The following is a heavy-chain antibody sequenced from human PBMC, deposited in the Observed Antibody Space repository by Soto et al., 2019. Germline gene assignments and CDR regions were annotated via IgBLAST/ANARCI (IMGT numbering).Heavy chain of an antibody. Sequence: LRLSCAASGFTFSSYAMHWVRQAPGKGLEWVAVISYDGSNKYYADSVKGRFTISRDNSKNTLYLQMNSLRAEDTAVYYCARDTHHRHWPYYYGMDVWGQGTTVTVSS. CDR3: ARDTHHRHWPYYYGMDV. V-gene: IGHV3-30-3*01. J-gene: IGHJ6*02. D-gene: IGHD1-1*01. CDR2: ISYDGSNK. CDR1: GFTFSSYA.